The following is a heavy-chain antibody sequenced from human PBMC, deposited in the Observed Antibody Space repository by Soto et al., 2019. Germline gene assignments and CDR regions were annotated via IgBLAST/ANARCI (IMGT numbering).Heavy chain of an antibody. J-gene: IGHJ5*02. CDR2: ISWNSGSI. V-gene: IGHV3-9*01. CDR1: GFTFDDYA. D-gene: IGHD6-13*01. Sequence: EVQLVESGGGLVRPGRSLRLSCAASGFTFDDYAMHWVRQAPGKGLEWASGISWNSGSIGYADSVKGRFTISRDNAKNSLYLQMDSLRAEDTALYYCAKDSTISAAGWFDPWGQGTLVTVSS. CDR3: AKDSTISAAGWFDP.